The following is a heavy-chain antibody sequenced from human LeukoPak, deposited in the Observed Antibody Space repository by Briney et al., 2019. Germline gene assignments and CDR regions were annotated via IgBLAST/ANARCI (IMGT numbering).Heavy chain of an antibody. Sequence: PGGSLRLSCAASGFTFSSYWMNWVRQAPGKGLEWVSSISSSSSYIYYADSVKGRFTISRDNAKNSLYLQMNSLRAEDTAVYYCARGAPEMERPPDHYFDYWGQGTLVTVSS. J-gene: IGHJ4*02. CDR3: ARGAPEMERPPDHYFDY. V-gene: IGHV3-21*01. CDR2: ISSSSSYI. D-gene: IGHD1-1*01. CDR1: GFTFSSYW.